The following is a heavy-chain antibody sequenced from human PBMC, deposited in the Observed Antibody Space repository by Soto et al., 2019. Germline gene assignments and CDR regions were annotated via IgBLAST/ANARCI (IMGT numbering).Heavy chain of an antibody. CDR2: ISSSSSYI. J-gene: IGHJ4*02. Sequence: EVQLVESGGGLVKPGGSLRLSCAASGFTFSSYSMNWVRQAPGKGLEWVSSISSSSSYIYYADSVKGRVTISRDNAKNSLYLEMNRLRGEDTGVYYCARETSRDGYAVDYWGQGTLVTVSS. CDR3: ARETSRDGYAVDY. D-gene: IGHD5-12*01. CDR1: GFTFSSYS. V-gene: IGHV3-21*01.